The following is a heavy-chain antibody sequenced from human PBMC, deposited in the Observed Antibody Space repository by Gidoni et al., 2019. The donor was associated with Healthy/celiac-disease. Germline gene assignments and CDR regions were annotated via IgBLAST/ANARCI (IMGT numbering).Heavy chain of an antibody. V-gene: IGHV3-53*01. CDR2: MYSGGST. CDR3: AREQNWNDVYFDY. D-gene: IGHD1-1*01. CDR1: GFTVMSNY. Sequence: EVQLVESGGGLIQPGGSLRLSCAASGFTVMSNYMSWVRQAPGKGLEWVSIMYSGGSTYDADSVKGRCTTSRDNSKNTLYLKMNSLRAEDTAVDYCAREQNWNDVYFDYWGQGALVTVSS. J-gene: IGHJ4*02.